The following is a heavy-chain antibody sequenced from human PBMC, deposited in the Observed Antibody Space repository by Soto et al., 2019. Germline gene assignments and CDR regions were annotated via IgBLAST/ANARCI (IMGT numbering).Heavy chain of an antibody. CDR3: ASGPRVGGSYHYYGMDV. Sequence: LLKQSQTLSLTCAISGDSVSSNSAAWNWIRQSPSRGLEWLGRTYYRSKWYNDYAVSVKSRITINPDTSKNQFSLQLNSVTPEDTAVYYCASGPRVGGSYHYYGMDVWGQGTTVTVSS. V-gene: IGHV6-1*01. D-gene: IGHD3-16*01. CDR1: GDSVSSNSAA. CDR2: TYYRSKWYN. J-gene: IGHJ6*02.